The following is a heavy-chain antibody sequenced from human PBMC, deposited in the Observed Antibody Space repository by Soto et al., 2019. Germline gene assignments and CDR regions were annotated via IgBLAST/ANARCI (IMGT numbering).Heavy chain of an antibody. D-gene: IGHD6-13*01. Sequence: QVQLVQSGAEVKKPGSSVKVSCKASGGTFSSYAISWVRQAPGQGLEWMGGIIPIFGTANYAQKFQGRVTITADESTSTAYMELNSLRSEDTAVYYCARIDSSSWYDYYYYGMDVWGQGTTVTVSS. CDR3: ARIDSSSWYDYYYYGMDV. V-gene: IGHV1-69*12. CDR2: IIPIFGTA. CDR1: GGTFSSYA. J-gene: IGHJ6*02.